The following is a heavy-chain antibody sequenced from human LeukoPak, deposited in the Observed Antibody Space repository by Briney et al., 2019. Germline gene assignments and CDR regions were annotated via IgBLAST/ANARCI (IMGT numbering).Heavy chain of an antibody. CDR3: ARSLRVRGVPDYMDV. CDR2: ISASGGST. CDR1: GFTFSNYA. J-gene: IGHJ6*03. V-gene: IGHV3-23*01. D-gene: IGHD3-10*01. Sequence: GGSLRLSCAASGFTFSNYAMSWVRQAPKKGLEWVSVISASGGSTNYADSVKGRFTISRDNAKNMLYLQMNSLRADDTAVYYCARSLRVRGVPDYMDVWGKGTTVIISS.